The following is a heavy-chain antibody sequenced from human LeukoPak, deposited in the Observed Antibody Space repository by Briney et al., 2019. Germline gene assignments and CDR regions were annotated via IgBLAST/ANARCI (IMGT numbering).Heavy chain of an antibody. CDR3: AVLPGTDFDY. CDR2: ISSSGSTI. CDR1: GFTFSGYS. Sequence: GGSLRLSCAASGFTFSGYSMNWVRQAPGKGLEWVSYISSSGSTIYYADSVKGRFTISRDNAKNSLYLQMNSLRDKDTAVYYCAVLPGTDFDYWGQGTLVTVSS. V-gene: IGHV3-48*02. J-gene: IGHJ4*02. D-gene: IGHD6-13*01.